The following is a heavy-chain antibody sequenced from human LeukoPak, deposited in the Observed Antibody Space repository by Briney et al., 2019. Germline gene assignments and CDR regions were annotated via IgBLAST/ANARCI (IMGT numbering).Heavy chain of an antibody. CDR1: GGSLNY. CDR3: SIAVGTAEAVGI. Sequence: SETLSLTCTVSGGSLNYWGWIRQPPGQGPEGFGNIYYYGSTYYNPSLKSRCIISLDTSKNQLSLRLSSVTAADAAAYYCSIAVGTAEAVGIWGQGTMVTVSS. V-gene: IGHV4-39*07. CDR2: IYYYGST. J-gene: IGHJ3*02. D-gene: IGHD1-26*01.